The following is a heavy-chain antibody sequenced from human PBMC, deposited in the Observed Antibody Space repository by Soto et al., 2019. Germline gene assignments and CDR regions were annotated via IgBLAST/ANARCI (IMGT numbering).Heavy chain of an antibody. CDR1: GFTFSSYW. J-gene: IGHJ4*02. Sequence: DLVESGGDLVQPGGSLRLSCAASGFTFSSYWMHWARQAPGKGLVWLSSIDGVGTVIPHADSVKGRFTVSRDNAKNTLYLQMNSLRAEDKAVYYCVREVCSGGLCKVFDYWGQGTPVTVSS. CDR3: VREVCSGGLCKVFDY. CDR2: IDGVGTVI. V-gene: IGHV3-74*01. D-gene: IGHD2-15*01.